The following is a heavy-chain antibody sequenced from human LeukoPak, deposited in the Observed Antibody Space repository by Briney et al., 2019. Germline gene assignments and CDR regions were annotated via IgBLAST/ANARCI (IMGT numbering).Heavy chain of an antibody. CDR3: ARDGYYDSSGYYSY. D-gene: IGHD3-22*01. J-gene: IGHJ4*02. CDR1: GGTFTNYA. CDR2: IIPMYGRG. Sequence: SVKVSCKASGGTFTNYAISWVRQAPGQGLEWMGGIIPMYGRGNYAQKFQGRVTITADESTSTVYMELRSLTSEDTAVYYCARDGYYDSSGYYSYWGQGTLVTVSS. V-gene: IGHV1-69*01.